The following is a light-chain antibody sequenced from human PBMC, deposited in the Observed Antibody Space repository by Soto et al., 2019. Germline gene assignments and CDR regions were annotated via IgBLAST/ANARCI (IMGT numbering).Light chain of an antibody. CDR2: GAS. Sequence: EILLTQCPGTLSLSPGERATLSCGASQSVSNNYLAWYKQKPGHAPRLLIYGASNRATGIPDSFSGSASGTEFTLTISRMEPEDFAVYYCQQYGSSGTFGQGTKVDIK. V-gene: IGKV3-20*01. CDR3: QQYGSSGT. J-gene: IGKJ1*01. CDR1: QSVSNNY.